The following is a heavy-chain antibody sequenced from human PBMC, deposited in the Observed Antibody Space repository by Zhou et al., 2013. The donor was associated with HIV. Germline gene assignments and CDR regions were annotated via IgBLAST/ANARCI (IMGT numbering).Heavy chain of an antibody. D-gene: IGHD6-13*01. V-gene: IGHV4-4*07. CDR3: ASSPRRHIATSFDY. Sequence: QVQLQESGPGLVKPSETLSLTCTVSGGSISNYYWSWIRQPAGKGLEWIGRIYTSGTTNYNPSLKSRVTMSVDTSKNQFSLKLSSVTAADTAVYYCASSPRRHIATSFDYWGQGTLVTVSS. CDR2: IYTSGTT. CDR1: GGSISNYY. J-gene: IGHJ4*02.